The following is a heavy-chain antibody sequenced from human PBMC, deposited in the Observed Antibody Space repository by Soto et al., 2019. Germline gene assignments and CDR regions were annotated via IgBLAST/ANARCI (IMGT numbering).Heavy chain of an antibody. V-gene: IGHV1-69*13. CDR3: ACYGGNSNWFDP. CDR2: IIPIFGTA. D-gene: IGHD4-17*01. CDR1: GGTFSSYA. Sequence: SVKVSCKASGGTFSSYAISRVRQAPGQGLEWMGGIIPIFGTANYAQKFQGRVTITADESTSTAYMELSSLRSEDTAVYYCACYGGNSNWFDPWGQGTLVTVSS. J-gene: IGHJ5*02.